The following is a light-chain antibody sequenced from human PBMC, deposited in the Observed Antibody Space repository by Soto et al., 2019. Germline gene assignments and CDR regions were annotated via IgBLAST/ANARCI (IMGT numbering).Light chain of an antibody. CDR1: SSDIGRYKF. Sequence: QSALTQPASVSGSPGQSITISCTGTSSDIGRYKFVSWFQQHPGKAPKLMIFEGTNRPSGVSNRFSGSKSGNTASLTVSGLQADDEADYYCNSYVGSNNYVFGTGTKLTVL. CDR2: EGT. CDR3: NSYVGSNNYV. V-gene: IGLV2-14*01. J-gene: IGLJ1*01.